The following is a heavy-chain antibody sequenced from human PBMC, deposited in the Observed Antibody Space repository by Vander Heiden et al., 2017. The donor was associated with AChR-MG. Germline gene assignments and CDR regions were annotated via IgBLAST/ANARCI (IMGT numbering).Heavy chain of an antibody. J-gene: IGHJ6*03. D-gene: IGHD1-26*01. CDR2: VSTSGGST. V-gene: IGHV3-23*01. Sequence: EVQVLQSGGGLVQPGGSLGLSCAASGVTFTGYVMSWVRQAPGKGLEWVSSVSTSGGSTDYADSVRGRFSISRDNSKKTLNLLMNSLRAEDTAIYYCAKAGKGNYMDVWCKGTTVTVSS. CDR3: AKAGKGNYMDV. CDR1: GVTFTGYV.